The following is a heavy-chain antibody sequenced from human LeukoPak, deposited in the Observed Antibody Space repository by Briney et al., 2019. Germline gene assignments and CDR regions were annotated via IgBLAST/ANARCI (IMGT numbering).Heavy chain of an antibody. D-gene: IGHD1-7*01. CDR3: ARTIIGTTYAAFDI. CDR2: IYYSGSS. V-gene: IGHV4-39*07. CDR1: GDSISSSSSY. Sequence: SETLSLTYTVSGDSISSSSSYWGWIRQPPGKGLEWIGNIYYSGSSYYNPSIKSRVTISVDTSKNQFSLKLSSVTAADTAVYYCARTIIGTTYAAFDIWGQGTVVTVSS. J-gene: IGHJ3*02.